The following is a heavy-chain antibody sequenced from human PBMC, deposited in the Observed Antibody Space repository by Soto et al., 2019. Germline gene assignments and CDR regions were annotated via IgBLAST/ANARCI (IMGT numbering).Heavy chain of an antibody. J-gene: IGHJ6*02. V-gene: IGHV1-69*01. CDR2: IIPIPGTA. Sequence: QVQLVQSGAEVKKPGSSVKVSCKASGGTFGSYAISWVRQAPGQGLEWMGGIIPIPGTANYAQKFQGRVTIAADESTSTAYMELSSLRSEDTAVYYCARSQGSSTSLETYYYCYYGMDVWGQGTTVTVSS. CDR1: GGTFGSYA. CDR3: ARSQGSSTSLETYYYCYYGMDV. D-gene: IGHD2-2*01.